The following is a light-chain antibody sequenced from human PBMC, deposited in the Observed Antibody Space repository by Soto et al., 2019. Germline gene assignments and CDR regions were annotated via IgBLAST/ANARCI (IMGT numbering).Light chain of an antibody. V-gene: IGLV2-14*01. J-gene: IGLJ3*02. CDR3: SSYISTNTRV. CDR1: SSDVGGYNY. Sequence: QSVLTQPASVSGSPGRSITISCIGTSSDVGGYNYVSWYQHHPGKAPKLVIYEVTKRPSGVSNRFSGSKSGNTASLTISGLQAEDEADYYCSSYISTNTRVFGGGTKLTVL. CDR2: EVT.